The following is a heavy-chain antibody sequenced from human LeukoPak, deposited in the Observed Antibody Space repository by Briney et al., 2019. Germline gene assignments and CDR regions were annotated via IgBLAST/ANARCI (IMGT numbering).Heavy chain of an antibody. V-gene: IGHV3-30*18. CDR1: GFTFSSYG. CDR3: AKPPPQIQLWLTFDY. CDR2: ISYDGSNK. Sequence: GGSLRLSCAASGFTFSSYGMHWVRQAPGKGLEWVAVISYDGSNKYYADSVEGRFTISRDNSKNTLYLQMNSLRAEDTAVYYCAKPPPQIQLWLTFDYWGQGTLVTVSS. D-gene: IGHD5-18*01. J-gene: IGHJ4*02.